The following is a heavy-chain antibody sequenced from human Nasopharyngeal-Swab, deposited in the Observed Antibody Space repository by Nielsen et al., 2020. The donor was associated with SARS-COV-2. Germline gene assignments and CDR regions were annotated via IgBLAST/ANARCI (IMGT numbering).Heavy chain of an antibody. CDR1: GFTFDDYA. CDR3: AKANYDYVWGSYSDY. D-gene: IGHD3-16*01. CDR2: ISWNSGSI. V-gene: IGHV3-9*01. Sequence: GGSLRLYCAASGFTFDDYAMHWVRQAPGKGLEWVSGISWNSGSIGYADSVKGRFTISRDNAKNSLYLQMNSLRAEDTALYYCAKANYDYVWGSYSDYWGQGTLVTVSS. J-gene: IGHJ4*02.